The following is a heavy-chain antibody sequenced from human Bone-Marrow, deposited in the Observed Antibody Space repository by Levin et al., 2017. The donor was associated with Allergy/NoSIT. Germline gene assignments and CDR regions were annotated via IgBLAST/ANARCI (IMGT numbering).Heavy chain of an antibody. J-gene: IGHJ4*02. Sequence: PGGSLRLSCEASGFAISRDYMIWVRQAPGKGLEWVSLIYSGDNTYYADSVKGRFTISRDTSKNTLYLQMNSLTAEDTAVYFCARSAATALYYFDSWGQGTLVTVAS. D-gene: IGHD1-26*01. V-gene: IGHV3-53*01. CDR1: GFAISRDY. CDR3: ARSAATALYYFDS. CDR2: IYSGDNT.